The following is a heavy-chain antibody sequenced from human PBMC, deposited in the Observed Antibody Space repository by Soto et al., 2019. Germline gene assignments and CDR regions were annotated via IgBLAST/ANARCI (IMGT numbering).Heavy chain of an antibody. J-gene: IGHJ6*02. CDR1: GGSFSGYY. CDR3: ATPNGMDV. V-gene: IGHV4-34*01. CDR2: INHSGST. Sequence: SETLSLTCAVYGGSFSGYYRRWIRQPPGKGLEWIGEINHSGSTNYNPSLKSRVTISVDTSKNHFSLKLSSETAADTAVYYCATPNGMDVWGQGTTVTVSS.